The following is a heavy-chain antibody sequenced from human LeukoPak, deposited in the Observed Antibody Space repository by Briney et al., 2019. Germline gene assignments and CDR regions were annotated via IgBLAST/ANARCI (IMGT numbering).Heavy chain of an antibody. V-gene: IGHV1-2*02. J-gene: IGHJ4*02. CDR1: GYMFTGSY. CDR3: ARAQGWERPLEF. Sequence: ASVKVSCKASGYMFTGSYMNWVRQAPGQGLEWMGWINPKSDDTKYAQNFQGRVTMTRDTSISTAYMELNRLTYDDTAVYYCARAQGWERPLEFWGQGTLVTVSS. D-gene: IGHD1-1*01. CDR2: INPKSDDT.